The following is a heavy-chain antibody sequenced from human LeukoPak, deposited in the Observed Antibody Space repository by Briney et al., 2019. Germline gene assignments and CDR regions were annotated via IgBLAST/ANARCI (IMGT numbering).Heavy chain of an antibody. J-gene: IGHJ4*02. D-gene: IGHD3-22*01. CDR1: GYTFTSYG. CDR2: IIPIFGTA. Sequence: SVKVSCKASGYTFTSYGISWVRQAPGQGLEWMGGIIPIFGTANYAQKFQGRVTITADESTSTAYMELSSLRSEDTAVYYCARDQVDGVITFRLLYWGQGTLVTVSS. V-gene: IGHV1-69*13. CDR3: ARDQVDGVITFRLLY.